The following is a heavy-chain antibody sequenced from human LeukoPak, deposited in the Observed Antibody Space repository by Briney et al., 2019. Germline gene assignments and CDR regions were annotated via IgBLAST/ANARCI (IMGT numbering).Heavy chain of an antibody. CDR2: MNPNSGNT. D-gene: IGHD3-3*01. CDR3: ARGRITIFGVVQDY. CDR1: GYTFTSYD. Sequence: ASVKVSCKASGYTFTSYDINWVRQATGQGLEWMGWMNPNSGNTGYAQKFQGRVTMTRNTSISTAYMGLSSLRSEDTAVYYCARGRITIFGVVQDYWGQGTLVTVSS. V-gene: IGHV1-8*01. J-gene: IGHJ4*02.